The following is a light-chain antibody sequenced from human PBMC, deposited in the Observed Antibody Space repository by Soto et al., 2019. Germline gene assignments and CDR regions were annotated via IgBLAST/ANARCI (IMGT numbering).Light chain of an antibody. CDR1: QSISTY. CDR3: QQSYNTPPT. CDR2: AAS. J-gene: IGKJ1*01. V-gene: IGKV1-39*01. Sequence: DIQMTQSPSSLSASVGDRVTITCRASQSISTYLNWYQQKPGKAPKLLIYAASSLQSGVPSRFSGSGSGTDFTLTISYLQPEDFATYYCQQSYNTPPTFGQGTKVEIK.